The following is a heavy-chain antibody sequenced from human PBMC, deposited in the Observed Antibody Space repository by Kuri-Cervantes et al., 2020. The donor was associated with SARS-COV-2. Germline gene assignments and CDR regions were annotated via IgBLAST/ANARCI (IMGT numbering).Heavy chain of an antibody. D-gene: IGHD5-18*01. Sequence: GESLKISCAASGFTFSDYYMSWIRQAPGKGLEWVSYISSSSSYTNYADSVKGRFTISRDNSENTLYLQMNSLRAEDTAVYYCAKDPRGTAMAPYLDYWGQGTLVTVSS. V-gene: IGHV3-11*05. J-gene: IGHJ4*02. CDR2: ISSSSSYT. CDR1: GFTFSDYY. CDR3: AKDPRGTAMAPYLDY.